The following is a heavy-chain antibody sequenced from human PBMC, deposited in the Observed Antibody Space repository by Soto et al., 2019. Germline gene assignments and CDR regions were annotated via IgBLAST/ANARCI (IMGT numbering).Heavy chain of an antibody. CDR2: IGPSGSGT. D-gene: IGHD1-1*01. V-gene: IGHV3-74*01. Sequence: GGSLRLSCAASGFTFSSHWIHWVRQAPGKGLVWVSHIGPSGSGTRDADSVQGRFTISRDDARNTLYLQMNSLRDEDTAVYYCTSDNNCFYDYWGQGILVTVSS. CDR1: GFTFSSHW. CDR3: TSDNNCFYDY. J-gene: IGHJ4*02.